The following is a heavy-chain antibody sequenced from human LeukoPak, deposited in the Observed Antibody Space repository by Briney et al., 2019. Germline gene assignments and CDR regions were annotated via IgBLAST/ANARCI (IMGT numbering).Heavy chain of an antibody. Sequence: SVKVSCKASGGTFSTYAISWVPQAPGQGLEWMGGLVPIFDTTNYAQKFQNRVIITADESTTTAFMELSNLTSDDTAVYYCARDGRTGCYGSCGAFDIWGQGTMVTVSS. V-gene: IGHV1-69*13. CDR2: LVPIFDTT. CDR3: ARDGRTGCYGSCGAFDI. D-gene: IGHD2-2*01. CDR1: GGTFSTYA. J-gene: IGHJ3*02.